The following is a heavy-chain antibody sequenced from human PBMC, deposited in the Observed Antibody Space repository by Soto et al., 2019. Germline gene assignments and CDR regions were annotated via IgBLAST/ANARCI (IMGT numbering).Heavy chain of an antibody. D-gene: IGHD1-26*01. CDR2: TRHDGSNT. CDR1: GFNFGGYG. V-gene: IGHV3-33*01. J-gene: IGHJ4*02. CDR3: VRDGVGATTYFGYFDY. Sequence: QVQLAESGGGVVQPGRSLRLSCAAYGFNFGGYGMHWVRQAPGKGLEWVAITRHDGSNTYYADSVRGRFTISRDNSKNTLYLQMNSLTVEDTAVYYCVRDGVGATTYFGYFDYWGQGTLITVSS.